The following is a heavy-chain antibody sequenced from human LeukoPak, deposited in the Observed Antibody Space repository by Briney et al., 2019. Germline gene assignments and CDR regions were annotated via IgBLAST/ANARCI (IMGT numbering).Heavy chain of an antibody. V-gene: IGHV1-46*01. CDR3: ARVGKVVTAIRYYYYYGMDV. CDR1: GYTFTSYY. J-gene: IGHJ6*02. CDR2: INPSGGST. Sequence: ASVKVSCKASGYTFTSYYMHWVRQAPGQGLEWMGIINPSGGSTSYAQKFQGRVTMTRDTSTSTVYMELSSLRSEHTAVYYCARVGKVVTAIRYYYYYGMDVWGQGPTVTVSS. D-gene: IGHD2-21*02.